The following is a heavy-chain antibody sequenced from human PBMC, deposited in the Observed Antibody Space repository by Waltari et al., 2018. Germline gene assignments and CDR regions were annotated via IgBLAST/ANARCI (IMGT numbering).Heavy chain of an antibody. V-gene: IGHV1-3*03. Sequence: QVQLVQSGAEVKKPGASVKVSCKASGYTFTSYAMHWLRQAPGQRLEWMGWINAGNGNTKYSQEFQGRVSITRDTSASTAYMELSSLRSEDMAVYYCARDGSSGWYKGIDYWGQGTLVTVSS. CDR1: GYTFTSYA. CDR2: INAGNGNT. CDR3: ARDGSSGWYKGIDY. D-gene: IGHD6-19*01. J-gene: IGHJ4*02.